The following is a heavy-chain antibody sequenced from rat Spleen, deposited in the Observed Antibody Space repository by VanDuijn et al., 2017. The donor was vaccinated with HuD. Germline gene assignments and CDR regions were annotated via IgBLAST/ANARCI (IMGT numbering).Heavy chain of an antibody. CDR3: ARLITIAAISTYYFDY. J-gene: IGHJ2*01. CDR2: ISPSGGST. V-gene: IGHV5-25*01. D-gene: IGHD1-2*01. Sequence: EVQLVESGGGLVQPGRSLKLSCAASGFTFSNYDMAWVRQAPTKGLEWVASISPSGGSTYYRDSVKGRFTVSRDNAKSTLYLQMDSLRSEDTATYYCARLITIAAISTYYFDYWGQGVMVTVSS. CDR1: GFTFSNYD.